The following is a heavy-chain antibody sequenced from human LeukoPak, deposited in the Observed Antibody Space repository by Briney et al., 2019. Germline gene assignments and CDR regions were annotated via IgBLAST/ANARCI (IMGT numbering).Heavy chain of an antibody. J-gene: IGHJ3*02. Sequence: ASVKVSCKASGYTFTGYYMHWVRQAPGQGLEWMGWINPNSGGTNYAQKFQGRVTMTRDTSISTAYMELSRLRSDDTAVYYCASLWFGESPGAFDIWGQGTMVTVSS. CDR1: GYTFTGYY. CDR3: ASLWFGESPGAFDI. CDR2: INPNSGGT. D-gene: IGHD3-10*01. V-gene: IGHV1-2*02.